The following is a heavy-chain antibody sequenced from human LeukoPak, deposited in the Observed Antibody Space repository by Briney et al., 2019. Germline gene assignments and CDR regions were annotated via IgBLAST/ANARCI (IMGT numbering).Heavy chain of an antibody. CDR1: GDSVSSNSVT. CDR2: TYYRFTWYN. J-gene: IGHJ5*02. D-gene: IGHD2-2*01. Sequence: SQTLSLTCAISGDSVSSNSVTRNWIRQSPSRGLEWLGRTYYRFTWYNDYAVSVRGRITVNPDTSKNQFSLHLNSVTPEDTAVYYCARRLTQYDCFDPWGQGILVTVSS. V-gene: IGHV6-1*01. CDR3: ARRLTQYDCFDP.